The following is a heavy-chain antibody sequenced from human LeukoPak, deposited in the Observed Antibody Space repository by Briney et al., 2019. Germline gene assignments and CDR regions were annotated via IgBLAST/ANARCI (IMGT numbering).Heavy chain of an antibody. D-gene: IGHD1-26*01. CDR2: IYYSGST. CDR1: GGSISSGSFY. J-gene: IGHJ3*02. V-gene: IGHV4-39*01. CDR3: ARGGRFEAFDI. Sequence: SETLSLTCTVSGGSISSGSFYWGWIRQPPGRGLEWIGSIYYSGSTYYSPSLKSRVTISGDTSKNQFSLKLSSVTAADTAVYYCARGGRFEAFDIWGQGTMVTVSS.